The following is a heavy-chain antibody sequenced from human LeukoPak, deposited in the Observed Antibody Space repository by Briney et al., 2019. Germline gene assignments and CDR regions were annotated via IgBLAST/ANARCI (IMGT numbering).Heavy chain of an antibody. CDR3: ARHFNYYDSSGYSQSYFDY. D-gene: IGHD3-22*01. CDR1: GGSISSSSYY. CDR2: IYYSGST. Sequence: PSETLSLTCTVSGGSISSSSYYGGWIRQPPGKGLEGIGSIYYSGSTYYNPSLKSRVTISVDTSKNQFSLKLSSVTAADTAVYNCARHFNYYDSSGYSQSYFDYWGQGTLVTASS. V-gene: IGHV4-39*07. J-gene: IGHJ4*02.